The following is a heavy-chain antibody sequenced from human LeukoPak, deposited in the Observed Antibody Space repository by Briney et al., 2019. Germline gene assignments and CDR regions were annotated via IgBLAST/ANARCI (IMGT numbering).Heavy chain of an antibody. CDR1: GFTFSRYW. CDR2: MNTDGSRT. CDR3: TRGDVGYYGYFDH. D-gene: IGHD4-17*01. V-gene: IGHV3-74*01. J-gene: IGHJ4*02. Sequence: GGSLRLSCAASGFTFSRYWMHWVRQAPGKGLVWVSRMNTDGSRTDYADSVKGRFTISRDNARNTLYLEMNSLRTEDTAVYYCTRGDVGYYGYFDHWGQGTLVTVSS.